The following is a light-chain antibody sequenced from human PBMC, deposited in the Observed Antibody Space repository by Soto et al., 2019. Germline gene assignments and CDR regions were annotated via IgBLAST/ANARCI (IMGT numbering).Light chain of an antibody. J-gene: IGKJ4*01. CDR2: SAD. Sequence: DIQMTQSPSSVSASVGDRVTITCRASQGISNWLAWYQQQPGKAPKLLISSADTLQSGVPSRFSGGGSGTHFTLIISSLQHEDFATYYCQQTNTFLPLTFGGGTKVEIK. CDR1: QGISNW. V-gene: IGKV1-12*01. CDR3: QQTNTFLPLT.